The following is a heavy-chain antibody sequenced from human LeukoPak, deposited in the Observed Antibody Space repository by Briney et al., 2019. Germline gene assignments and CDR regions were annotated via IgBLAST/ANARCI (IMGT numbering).Heavy chain of an antibody. Sequence: GGSLRLSCAASGFTFSNYGMHWVRQAPGKGLDWVAFIHYDGSNKYYADSVKGRFTISRDDSKNTLYLQMNSLRAEDTAVYYCARDRGYSSSWNYYYYYYMDVWGKGTTVTVSS. D-gene: IGHD6-13*01. CDR1: GFTFSNYG. CDR3: ARDRGYSSSWNYYYYYYMDV. J-gene: IGHJ6*03. V-gene: IGHV3-30*02. CDR2: IHYDGSNK.